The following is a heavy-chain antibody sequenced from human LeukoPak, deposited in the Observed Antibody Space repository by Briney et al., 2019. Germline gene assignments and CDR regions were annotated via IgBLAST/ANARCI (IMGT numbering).Heavy chain of an antibody. CDR3: AELGITMIGGV. V-gene: IGHV3-48*04. J-gene: IGHJ6*04. D-gene: IGHD3-10*02. Sequence: TGGSLRLSCAASGFTFSRYSMNWVRQAPGKGLEWVSYISSSGSTIYYADSVKGRFTISRDNAKNSLYLQMSSLRAEDTAVYYCAELGITMIGGVWGKGTTVTISS. CDR2: ISSSGSTI. CDR1: GFTFSRYS.